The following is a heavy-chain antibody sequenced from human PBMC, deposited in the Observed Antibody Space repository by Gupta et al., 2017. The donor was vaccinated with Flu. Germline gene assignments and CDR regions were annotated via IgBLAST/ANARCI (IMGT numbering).Heavy chain of an antibody. V-gene: IGHV3-48*03. CDR1: GFDFNSYE. CDR3: ARGHWDN. J-gene: IGHJ4*02. Sequence: EVLLVESGGGLVQPGGSLRLSCTASGFDFNSYEMSWVRQAPGRGLECVSFISSSAVTYYTDPVRGRFTISRDNANNLLYLQMSSLRGEDTAVYYCARGHWDNWGQGTLVTVSS. CDR2: ISSSAVT.